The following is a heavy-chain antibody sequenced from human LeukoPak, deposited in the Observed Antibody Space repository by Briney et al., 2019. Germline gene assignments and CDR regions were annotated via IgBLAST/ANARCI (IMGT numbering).Heavy chain of an antibody. V-gene: IGHV4-61*02. CDR1: GGSISSGSYY. J-gene: IGHJ4*02. CDR3: ASSTMVVTPLSDHIDY. Sequence: SETLSLTCTVSGGSISSGSYYWSWIRQPAGKGLEWIGRIYTSGSTSYNPSLKSRVTISVDTSKTQFSLKLSSVTAADTAVYYCASSTMVVTPLSDHIDYWGQGTLVTVSS. D-gene: IGHD4-23*01. CDR2: IYTSGST.